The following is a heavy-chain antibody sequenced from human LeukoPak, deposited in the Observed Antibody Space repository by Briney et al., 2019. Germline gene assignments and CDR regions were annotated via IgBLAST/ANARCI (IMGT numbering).Heavy chain of an antibody. CDR3: AREGTTVVTPSHAFDI. V-gene: IGHV4-61*01. Sequence: SETLSLTCTVSGGSVSSGSYYWSWIRQPPGKGLEWIGYIYYSGSTNYNPSLKSRVTISVDTSKNQFSLKLSSVTAADTAVYYCAREGTTVVTPSHAFDIWGQGTKVTVSS. J-gene: IGHJ3*02. D-gene: IGHD4-23*01. CDR1: GGSVSSGSYY. CDR2: IYYSGST.